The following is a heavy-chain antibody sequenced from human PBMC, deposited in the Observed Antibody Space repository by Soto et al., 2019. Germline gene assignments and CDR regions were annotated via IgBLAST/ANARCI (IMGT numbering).Heavy chain of an antibody. V-gene: IGHV4-39*01. CDR1: GGSISSSSYY. Sequence: SETLSLTCTVSGGSISSSSYYWGWIRQPPGKGLEWIGSIYYSGSTYYNPSLKSRATISVEKSKNQFSLKLSSVTAADTAVYYCERRVSDYWFDPWGQGTPVTVSS. J-gene: IGHJ5*02. D-gene: IGHD3-3*01. CDR2: IYYSGST. CDR3: ERRVSDYWFDP.